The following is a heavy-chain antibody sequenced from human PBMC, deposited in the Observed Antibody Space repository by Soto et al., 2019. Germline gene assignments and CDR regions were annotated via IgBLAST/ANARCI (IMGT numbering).Heavy chain of an antibody. CDR1: GFTFSTFD. D-gene: IGHD3-3*01. V-gene: IGHV3-13*01. CDR2: IGTAGDT. Sequence: GGSLRLSCAASGFTFSTFDMHWVRQATGKGLEWVSAIGTAGDTYYPGSVKGRFTISRENAKNSLYLQMNSLRAEDTAVYYCARGFGANFDYWGQGTLVTVSS. J-gene: IGHJ4*02. CDR3: ARGFGANFDY.